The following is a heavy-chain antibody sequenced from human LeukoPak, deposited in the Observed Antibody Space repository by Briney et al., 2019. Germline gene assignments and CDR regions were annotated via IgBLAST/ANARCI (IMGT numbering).Heavy chain of an antibody. CDR2: INWNGGST. D-gene: IGHD6-13*01. V-gene: IGHV3-20*01. J-gene: IGHJ5*02. Sequence: PGGSLRLSCAASGFTFDDYGMSWVRQAPGEGLEWVSGINWNGGSTGYADSVKGRFTISRDNAKNSLYLQMNSLRAEDTALYHCARTIAAAGTEWFDPWAREPWSPSPQ. CDR1: GFTFDDYG. CDR3: ARTIAAAGTEWFDP.